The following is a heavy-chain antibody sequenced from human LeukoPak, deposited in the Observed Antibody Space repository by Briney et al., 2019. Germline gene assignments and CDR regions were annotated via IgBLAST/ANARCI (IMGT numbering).Heavy chain of an antibody. CDR3: ASDGTTLTKTAFDS. CDR2: IFGGGST. J-gene: IGHJ4*02. D-gene: IGHD4-17*01. V-gene: IGHV3-66*01. Sequence: GSLRLSCAASGFSVRNNYMTWVRQAPGKGLEWVSIIFGGGSTYYADSVKGRFTISRDNSKNTLYLQMNSLRGDDTAVYYCASDGTTLTKTAFDSWGQGTLVTVSS. CDR1: GFSVRNNY.